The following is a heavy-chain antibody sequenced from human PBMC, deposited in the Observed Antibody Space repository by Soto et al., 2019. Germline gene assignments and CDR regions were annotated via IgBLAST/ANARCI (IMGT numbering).Heavy chain of an antibody. V-gene: IGHV4-30-4*01. CDR3: AREGAAAGITYYDGMDV. CDR1: GGSISSGDYY. CDR2: IYYSGST. J-gene: IGHJ6*02. D-gene: IGHD6-13*01. Sequence: PSETLSLTCTVSGGSISSGDYYWSWVRQPPGKGLEWIGYIYYSGSTYYNPSLKSRVTISVDTSKNQFSLKLSSVTAADTAVYYCAREGAAAGITYYDGMDVWGQGTTVT.